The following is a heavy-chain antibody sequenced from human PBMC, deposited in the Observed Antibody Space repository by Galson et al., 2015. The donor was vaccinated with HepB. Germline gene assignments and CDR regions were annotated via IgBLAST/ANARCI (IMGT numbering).Heavy chain of an antibody. CDR1: GFTFSSYS. Sequence: SLRLSCAASGFTFSSYSMNWVRQAPGKGLEWVSYISSSSSTIYYADSVKGRFTISRDNAKNSLYLQMNSLRAEDTAVYYCARDSAPPTVTTFIGWFDPWGQGTLVTVSS. CDR2: ISSSSSTI. J-gene: IGHJ5*02. V-gene: IGHV3-48*01. CDR3: ARDSAPPTVTTFIGWFDP. D-gene: IGHD4-17*01.